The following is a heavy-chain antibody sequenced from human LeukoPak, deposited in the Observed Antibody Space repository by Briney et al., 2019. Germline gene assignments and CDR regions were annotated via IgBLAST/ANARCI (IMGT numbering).Heavy chain of an antibody. Sequence: GGSLRLSCAASGFTFSSYAMSWVRQAPGKGLECVSVIYSSGSTYYADSVKGRFTISRDNSKNTLYLQMNSLRAEDTAVYYCARMERLPSYFDYWGQGTLVTVSS. CDR3: ARMERLPSYFDY. J-gene: IGHJ4*02. V-gene: IGHV3-23*05. CDR1: GFTFSSYA. CDR2: IYSSGST. D-gene: IGHD3-3*01.